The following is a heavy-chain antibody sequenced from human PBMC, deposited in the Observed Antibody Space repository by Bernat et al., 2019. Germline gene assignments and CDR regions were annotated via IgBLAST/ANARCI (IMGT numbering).Heavy chain of an antibody. V-gene: IGHV3-7*01. CDR1: GFTLSTHW. CDR3: ARDTLI. CDR2: IKDDGSEK. J-gene: IGHJ3*02. Sequence: EVQLVASGGGLVQPGGSLRLSCVASGFTLSTHWMRWVRQAPGKGLEWVANIKDDGSEKFYVDSVKGRFTISRDNAKTSLYLQMNSLRAEDTAVYYCARDTLIWGQGTMVTVSS.